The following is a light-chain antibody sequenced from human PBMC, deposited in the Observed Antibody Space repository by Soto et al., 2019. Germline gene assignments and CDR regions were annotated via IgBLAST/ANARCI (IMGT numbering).Light chain of an antibody. CDR2: GAS. CDR3: QRYDIWPWT. J-gene: IGKJ1*01. CDR1: QTISGT. Sequence: MVMTESPDNLSVSPGGRATLSCRAIQTISGTLAWYQQKPCQAPRLLMHGASTRAPGFPARFSGSGSGTDFTLTISSLQSEDFAVYYCQRYDIWPWTFGQGTKVAIK. V-gene: IGKV3-15*01.